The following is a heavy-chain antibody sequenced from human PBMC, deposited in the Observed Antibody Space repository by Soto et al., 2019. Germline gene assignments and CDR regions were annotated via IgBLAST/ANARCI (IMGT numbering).Heavy chain of an antibody. V-gene: IGHV1-69*06. Sequence: QVQLEQSGAEVKKPGSSVKISCKASGGTLSDHGVSWLRQAPGQGLEWVGGTIPVFNTAKYAPKFQGRVTIAADKSTNIAYTELCSLRSDDTAFYYCARGVYGSGNYYTGPSAFDIWGQGTLVIVSS. J-gene: IGHJ3*02. CDR3: ARGVYGSGNYYTGPSAFDI. D-gene: IGHD3-10*01. CDR2: TIPVFNTA. CDR1: GGTLSDHG.